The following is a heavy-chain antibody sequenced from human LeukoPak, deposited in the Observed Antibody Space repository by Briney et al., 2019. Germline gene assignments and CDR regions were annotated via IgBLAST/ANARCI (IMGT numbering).Heavy chain of an antibody. V-gene: IGHV3-23*01. CDR3: IRSGWNLDAFDI. CDR2: ISGSGGST. CDR1: GFTFSSYA. D-gene: IGHD6-19*01. Sequence: PGGFLRLSCAASGFTFSSYAMSWVRQAPGKGLEWVSAISGSGGSTYYADSVKGRFTISRDNSKNTLYLQMNSLRAEDTAVYYSIRSGWNLDAFDIWGQGTMVTVSS. J-gene: IGHJ3*02.